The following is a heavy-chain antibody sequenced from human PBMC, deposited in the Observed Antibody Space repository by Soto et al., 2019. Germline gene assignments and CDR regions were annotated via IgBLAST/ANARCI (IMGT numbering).Heavy chain of an antibody. D-gene: IGHD6-6*01. CDR1: GFTFSGSA. J-gene: IGHJ3*02. Sequence: GGSLRLSCAASGFTFSGSAMHWVRQASGKGLEWVGRIRSKANSYATAYAASVKGRFTISRDDSKNTAYLQMNSLKTEDTAVYYCTSLVEYSSSAVDDAFDIWGQGTMVTVSS. CDR3: TSLVEYSSSAVDDAFDI. CDR2: IRSKANSYAT. V-gene: IGHV3-73*01.